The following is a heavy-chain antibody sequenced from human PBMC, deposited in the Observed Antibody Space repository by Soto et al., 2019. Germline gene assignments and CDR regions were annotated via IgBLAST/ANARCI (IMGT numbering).Heavy chain of an antibody. CDR2: ISAYNGNT. CDR1: GYTFTSYG. Sequence: GASVKVSCKASGYTFTSYGMSWVRLAPGQGLEWMGWISAYNGNTNYAQKLQGRVTTTTDTSTSTAYMELRSLRSDDTAVYYCARVHSSGWYTIDYWGQGSLVTVSS. J-gene: IGHJ4*02. V-gene: IGHV1-18*01. D-gene: IGHD6-19*01. CDR3: ARVHSSGWYTIDY.